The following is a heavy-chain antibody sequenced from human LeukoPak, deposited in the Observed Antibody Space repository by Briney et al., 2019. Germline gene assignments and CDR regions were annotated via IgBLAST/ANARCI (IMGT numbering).Heavy chain of an antibody. D-gene: IGHD6-6*01. CDR1: GGSISSSSYY. CDR2: IYYSGNT. J-gene: IGHJ4*02. CDR3: ARSRIAARPDEFDY. Sequence: PSETLSLTCTVFGGSISSSSYYWGWIRQPPGKGLEWIGSIYYSGNTYYNPSLKSRVTISVDTSKSQFSLKLSSVTAAGTAVYYCARSRIAARPDEFDYWGQGTLVTVSS. V-gene: IGHV4-39*01.